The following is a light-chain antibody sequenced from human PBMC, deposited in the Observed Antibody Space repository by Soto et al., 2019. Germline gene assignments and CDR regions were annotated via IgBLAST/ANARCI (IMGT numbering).Light chain of an antibody. CDR2: DAS. CDR1: QSVGSS. CDR3: QQRSRSLT. J-gene: IGKJ4*01. Sequence: EIVLTQSPDTLSLSPGGRATLSCRASQSVGSSLAWYQQKPGQAPRLLIYDASNRPTGTPARFSGSGSGTDFTLTISSLEPEDFAVYFCQQRSRSLTFGGGTRVEIK. V-gene: IGKV3-11*01.